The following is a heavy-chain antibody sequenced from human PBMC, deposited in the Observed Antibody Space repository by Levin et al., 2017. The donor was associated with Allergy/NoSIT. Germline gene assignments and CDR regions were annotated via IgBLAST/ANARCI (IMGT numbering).Heavy chain of an antibody. Sequence: SVKVSCKAPGDTLNNYGISWVRQAPGQGLEWMGVIVPILGTATYGQSFQGRVTITTDESTSTVYIVLSSLTSEDTAVYYCARGGGITARPVEYWGQGSLVTVSS. CDR2: IVPILGTA. CDR3: ARGGGITARPVEY. V-gene: IGHV1-69*05. J-gene: IGHJ4*02. CDR1: GDTLNNYG. D-gene: IGHD3-10*01.